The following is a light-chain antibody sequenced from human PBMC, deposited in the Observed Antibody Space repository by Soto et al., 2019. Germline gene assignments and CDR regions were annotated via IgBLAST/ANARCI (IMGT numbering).Light chain of an antibody. Sequence: QSALTQPASVSGSHGQSITISCTGTSSDIGNYDFVSWYQQVPGTGPKAMIYEVSSRPSGVSNRFSGSKSGNTASLTISGLQADDGAYYLCSSYTTTTSFILFGGGTQLTDL. V-gene: IGLV2-14*01. CDR1: SSDIGNYDF. J-gene: IGLJ3*02. CDR3: SSYTTTTSFIL. CDR2: EVS.